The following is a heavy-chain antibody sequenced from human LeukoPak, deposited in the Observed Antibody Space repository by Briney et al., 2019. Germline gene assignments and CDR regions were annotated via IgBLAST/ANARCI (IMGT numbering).Heavy chain of an antibody. V-gene: IGHV1-18*01. CDR1: GGTFSSYA. Sequence: ASVKVSCKASGGTFSSYAISWVRQAPGQGLEWMGWISAYNGNTNYAQKLQGRVTMTTDTSTSTAYMELRSLRSDDTAVYYCASLGVSGYSYYMDVWGKGTTVTISS. D-gene: IGHD3-22*01. J-gene: IGHJ6*03. CDR2: ISAYNGNT. CDR3: ASLGVSGYSYYMDV.